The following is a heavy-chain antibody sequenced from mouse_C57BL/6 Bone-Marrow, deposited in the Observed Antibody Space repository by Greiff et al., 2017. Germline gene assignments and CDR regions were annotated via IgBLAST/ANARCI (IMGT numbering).Heavy chain of an antibody. Sequence: EVKLMESGGGLVKPGGSLKLSCAASGFTFSDYGMHWVRQAPEKGLEWVAYISSGSSTIYYADTVKGRFTISRDNAKNTLFRQMTGLRSEDTAVYYCARRAAVVYFDYWGQGTTLTVSS. V-gene: IGHV5-17*01. CDR1: GFTFSDYG. J-gene: IGHJ2*01. CDR3: ARRAAVVYFDY. CDR2: ISSGSSTI. D-gene: IGHD1-1*01.